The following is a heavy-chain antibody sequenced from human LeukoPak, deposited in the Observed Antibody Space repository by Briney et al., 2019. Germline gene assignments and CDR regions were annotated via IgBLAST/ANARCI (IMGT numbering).Heavy chain of an antibody. CDR3: ARGEAVAGNDH. J-gene: IGHJ4*02. Sequence: PGGSLRLSCAASGFTFSSYSMHWVRQAPGKGLVWLSRINGDGYSISYADSVKGRFTISRDNAKKTLYLQMNSLRAEDTAMYCCARGEAVAGNDHWGQGALVTVSS. D-gene: IGHD6-19*01. CDR1: GFTFSSYS. CDR2: INGDGYSI. V-gene: IGHV3-74*01.